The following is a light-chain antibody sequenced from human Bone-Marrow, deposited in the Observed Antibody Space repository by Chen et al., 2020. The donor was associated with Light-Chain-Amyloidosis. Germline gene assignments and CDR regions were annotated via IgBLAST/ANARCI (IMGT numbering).Light chain of an antibody. CDR1: KLGDKY. V-gene: IGLV3-1*01. CDR2: EDR. Sequence: SYDMTQPPSVSVSPGQTDSITCSGDKLGDKYVNWYQQRPGQSPVMVIYEDRKRPSGIPERISGSNSGNTATLIIRGTQAMDEADYYCQAWDSINVLFGGGTKLTVL. CDR3: QAWDSINVL. J-gene: IGLJ2*01.